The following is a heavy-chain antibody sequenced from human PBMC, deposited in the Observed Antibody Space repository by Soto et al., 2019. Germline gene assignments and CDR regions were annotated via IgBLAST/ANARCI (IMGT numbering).Heavy chain of an antibody. CDR3: ARSGLSGYYDFWSGYSHQSGDAFDI. Sequence: ASVKVSCKASGYTFTSYGISWVRQAPGQGLEWMGWISAYNGNTNYAQKLQGRVTMTTDTSTSTAYMELRSLRSDDTAMYYCARSGLSGYYDFWSGYSHQSGDAFDIWGQGTMVTVSS. V-gene: IGHV1-18*01. CDR2: ISAYNGNT. J-gene: IGHJ3*02. CDR1: GYTFTSYG. D-gene: IGHD3-3*01.